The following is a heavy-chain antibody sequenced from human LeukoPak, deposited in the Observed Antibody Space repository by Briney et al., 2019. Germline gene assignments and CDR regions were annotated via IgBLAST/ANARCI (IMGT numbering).Heavy chain of an antibody. CDR2: IGWNSGGI. J-gene: IGHJ4*02. V-gene: IGHV3-9*01. D-gene: IGHD2-21*02. CDR1: GFTFDDYA. CDR3: VKVTADGFVDH. Sequence: PGGSLRLSCAASGFTFDDYAMHWVRQAPGKGLEWVSGIGWNSGGIVYADSVKGRFTISRDNAKNSLYLQMNSLGAEDTALYYCVKVTADGFVDHWGQGTLVTVSS.